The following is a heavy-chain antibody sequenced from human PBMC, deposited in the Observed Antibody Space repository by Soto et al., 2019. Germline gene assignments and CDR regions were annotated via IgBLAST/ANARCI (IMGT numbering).Heavy chain of an antibody. CDR1: GFTFSSYE. V-gene: IGHV3-48*03. CDR3: ARDPIDGYNYGGWFDP. J-gene: IGHJ5*02. CDR2: ISSSGSTI. Sequence: EVQLVESGGGLVQPGGSLRLSCAASGFTFSSYEMNWVRQAPGKGLEWVSYISSSGSTIYYADSVKGRFTISRDNAKNSLYLQMNSLRAEDTAVYYCARDPIDGYNYGGWFDPWGQGTLVTVSS. D-gene: IGHD5-12*01.